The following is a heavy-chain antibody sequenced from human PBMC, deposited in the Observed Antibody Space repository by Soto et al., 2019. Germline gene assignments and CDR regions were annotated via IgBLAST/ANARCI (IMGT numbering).Heavy chain of an antibody. J-gene: IGHJ5*02. CDR1: GGSISSGGYY. D-gene: IGHD4-17*01. Sequence: QVQLQESGPGLVKPSQTLSLTCTVSGGSISSGGYYWSWIRQHPGKGLEWIGYIYYSGSTYYNPSLKSRVTISVDTSKNHFSLKLSSVTAADTAVYYCARDTFRGDYGWIWFDPWGQGTLVTVSS. V-gene: IGHV4-31*03. CDR3: ARDTFRGDYGWIWFDP. CDR2: IYYSGST.